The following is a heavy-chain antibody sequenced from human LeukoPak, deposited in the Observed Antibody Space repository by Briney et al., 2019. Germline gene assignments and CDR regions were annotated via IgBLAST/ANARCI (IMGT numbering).Heavy chain of an antibody. CDR2: IHHSVGT. CDR1: GGFISSGNW. Sequence: SETLPLTCAVSGGFISSGNWWGWFRQPPGKGLEWIGEIHHSVGTNYNPSLKSRVAISMDKSKNQFSLDVTSVTAADTAMYYCARKGPATIADYWGRGTLVTVSS. J-gene: IGHJ4*02. CDR3: ARKGPATIADY. V-gene: IGHV4-4*02. D-gene: IGHD4-11*01.